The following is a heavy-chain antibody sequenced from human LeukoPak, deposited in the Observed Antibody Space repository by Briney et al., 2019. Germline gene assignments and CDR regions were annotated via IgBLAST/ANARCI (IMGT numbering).Heavy chain of an antibody. Sequence: SETLSLTCAVYGGSFSGYYWSWIRQPPGKGLEWIGEINHSGSTNYNPSLKSRVTISVDTSKNQLSLKLSSVTAADTAVYYCARGTRDSSGWYGGEHDANNRFDPWGQGTLVTVSS. CDR2: INHSGST. J-gene: IGHJ5*02. V-gene: IGHV4-34*01. CDR3: ARGTRDSSGWYGGEHDANNRFDP. CDR1: GGSFSGYY. D-gene: IGHD6-19*01.